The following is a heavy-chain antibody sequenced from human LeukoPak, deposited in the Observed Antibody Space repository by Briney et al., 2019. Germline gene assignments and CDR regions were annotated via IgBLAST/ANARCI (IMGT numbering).Heavy chain of an antibody. J-gene: IGHJ3*02. Sequence: GGSLRLSCAASGFTFSSYAMHWVRQAPGKGLEWVAVISYDGSNKYYADPVKGRFTISRDNSKNTLYLQMNSLRAEDTAVYYCARGPGAFDIWGQGTMVTVSS. CDR2: ISYDGSNK. CDR1: GFTFSSYA. CDR3: ARGPGAFDI. V-gene: IGHV3-30-3*01.